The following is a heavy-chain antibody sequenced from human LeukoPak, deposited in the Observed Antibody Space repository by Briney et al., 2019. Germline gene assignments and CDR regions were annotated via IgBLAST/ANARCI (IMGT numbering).Heavy chain of an antibody. J-gene: IGHJ6*02. CDR3: ARNRGYSGYGMDV. Sequence: SGPTLVNPTQTLTLTRTFSGFSLSSSGMCVSWIRQPPGKALEWLARIDWDDDKHYTTSLKTRLTISKDTSKNQVVLTMTSTDPVDTATYYCARNRGYSGYGMDVWGQGTTVTVSS. CDR1: GFSLSSSGMC. V-gene: IGHV2-70*11. D-gene: IGHD5-12*01. CDR2: IDWDDDK.